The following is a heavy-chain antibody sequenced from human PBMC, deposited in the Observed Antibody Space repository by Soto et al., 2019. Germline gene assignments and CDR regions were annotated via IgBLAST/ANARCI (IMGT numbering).Heavy chain of an antibody. Sequence: PGPTLSLSCPASGLAFISYWINWRRQTTGEGLEWVSSFSSSSSYIYYADSVKGRFTSSRDNAKNSLYLKMSSRRAEDTAVYCCARDYSDDYYFDYWVQGT. CDR3: ARDYSDDYYFDY. V-gene: IGHV3-21*01. CDR1: GLAFISYW. D-gene: IGHD5-18*01. CDR2: FSSSSSYI. J-gene: IGHJ4*02.